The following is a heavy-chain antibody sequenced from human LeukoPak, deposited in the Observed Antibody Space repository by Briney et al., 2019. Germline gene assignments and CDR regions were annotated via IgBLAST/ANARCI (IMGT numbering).Heavy chain of an antibody. CDR1: GGSISSYY. CDR3: ARQWGAYFDY. J-gene: IGHJ4*02. Sequence: SETLSLTCTVSGGSISSYYWSWIRQPPGKGLEWIGYIYTSGSTNYNPSPKSRVTISVDTSKNQFSLKLSSVTAADTAVYYCARQWGAYFDYWGQGTLVTVSS. V-gene: IGHV4-4*09. D-gene: IGHD4/OR15-4a*01. CDR2: IYTSGST.